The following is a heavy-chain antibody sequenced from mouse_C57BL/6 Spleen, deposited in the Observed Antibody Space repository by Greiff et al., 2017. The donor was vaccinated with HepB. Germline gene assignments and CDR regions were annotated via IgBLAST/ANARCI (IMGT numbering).Heavy chain of an antibody. Sequence: QVQLQHSGPELVKPGASVKISCKASGYAFSSSWMNWVKQRPGKGLEWIGRIYPGDGDTNYNGKFKGKATLTADKSSSTAYMQLSSLTSEDSAVYVCARAYYSNYDAIDYWGQGTSVTVSS. D-gene: IGHD2-5*01. CDR2: IYPGDGDT. CDR3: ARAYYSNYDAIDY. J-gene: IGHJ4*01. CDR1: GYAFSSSW. V-gene: IGHV1-82*01.